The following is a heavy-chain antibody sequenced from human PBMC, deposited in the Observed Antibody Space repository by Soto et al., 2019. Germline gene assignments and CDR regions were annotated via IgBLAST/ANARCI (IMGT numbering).Heavy chain of an antibody. J-gene: IGHJ5*02. D-gene: IGHD1-1*01. CDR1: GFTFRSYA. CDR2: ISGSGGST. CDR3: AKGGDWNPPPFDP. Sequence: GGSLRLSCAASGFTFRSYAMSWVRQAPGKGLEWVSAISGSGGSTYYADSVKGRFTISRDNSKNKLYLQMNSLRAEDTAVYYRAKGGDWNPPPFDPWGQGTLVTVSS. V-gene: IGHV3-23*01.